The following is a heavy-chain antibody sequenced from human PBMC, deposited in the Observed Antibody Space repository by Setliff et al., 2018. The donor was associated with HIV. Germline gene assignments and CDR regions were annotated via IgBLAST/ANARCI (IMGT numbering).Heavy chain of an antibody. Sequence: SETLSLTCTVSGGTLRSYYLSWIRQSPGKGLEWIGYIFSSGTTVYNPSLKSRVTLALDTSTNQFSLKLRSVTAADTAVYYCARAYGSGSYDHWGQGTLVTVSS. CDR1: GGTLRSYY. CDR3: ARAYGSGSYDH. CDR2: IFSSGTT. J-gene: IGHJ5*02. V-gene: IGHV4-59*08. D-gene: IGHD3-10*01.